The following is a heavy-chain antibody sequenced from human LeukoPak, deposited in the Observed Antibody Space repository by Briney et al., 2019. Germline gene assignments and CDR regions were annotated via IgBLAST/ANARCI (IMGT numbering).Heavy chain of an antibody. CDR2: LSSSSSVI. V-gene: IGHV3-48*04. J-gene: IGHJ6*04. CDR3: AELGITMIGGV. D-gene: IGHD3-10*02. CDR1: GFTFSSHA. Sequence: PGGSLRLSCAASGFTFSSHAMDWVHQAPGKGLEWVSYLSSSSSVIYHADSVKGRFTISRDNAENSLYLQMNSLRAEDTAVYYCAELGITMIGGVWGKGTTVTISS.